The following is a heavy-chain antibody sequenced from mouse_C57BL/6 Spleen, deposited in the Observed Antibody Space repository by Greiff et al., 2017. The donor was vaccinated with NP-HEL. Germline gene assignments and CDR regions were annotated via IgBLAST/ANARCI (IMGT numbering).Heavy chain of an antibody. J-gene: IGHJ4*01. CDR2: IHPNSGST. V-gene: IGHV1-64*01. CDR1: GYTFTSYW. CDR3: AREGDYGHYAMDY. D-gene: IGHD2-4*01. Sequence: SGAELVKPGASVKLSCKASGYTFTSYWMHWVKQRPGQGLEWIGMIHPNSGSTNYNEKFKSKATLTVDKSSSTAYMQLSSLTSEDSAVYYCAREGDYGHYAMDYWGQGTSVTVSS.